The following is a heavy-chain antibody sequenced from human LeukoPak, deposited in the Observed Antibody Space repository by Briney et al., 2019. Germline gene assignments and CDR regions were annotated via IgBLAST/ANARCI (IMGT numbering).Heavy chain of an antibody. CDR2: IIPIFGTA. CDR1: GGTFSSYA. D-gene: IGHD6-19*01. Sequence: SVKASCKVSGGTFSSYAISSGRQAPGQGLEWMGGIIPIFGTANYAQKFQGRVTMTRDMSTSTVYMEPSSLRAEDTAVYYCARGGSGWSDIWGQGTMVTVSS. J-gene: IGHJ3*02. CDR3: ARGGSGWSDI. V-gene: IGHV1-69*05.